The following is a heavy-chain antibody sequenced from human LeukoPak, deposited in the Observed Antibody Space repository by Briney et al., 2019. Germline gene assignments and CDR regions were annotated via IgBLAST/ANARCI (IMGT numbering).Heavy chain of an antibody. J-gene: IGHJ4*02. CDR1: GFTFSSYS. D-gene: IGHD6-19*01. Sequence: GGSLRLSCAASGFTFSSYSMNWVRQAPGKGLEWVSSISSSSSYIYYADSVKGRFTTSRDNAKNSLYLQMNSLRAEDTAVYYCASAHTGYSSGWNDYWGQGTLVTVSS. CDR3: ASAHTGYSSGWNDY. CDR2: ISSSSSYI. V-gene: IGHV3-21*01.